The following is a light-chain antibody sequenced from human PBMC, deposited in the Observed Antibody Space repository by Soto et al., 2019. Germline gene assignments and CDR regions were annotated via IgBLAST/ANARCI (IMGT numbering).Light chain of an antibody. CDR2: GAS. J-gene: IGKJ2*01. CDR3: HQFDSSPPAFT. Sequence: ESMLTQSPGTLSLSPGERATLSCRASQSVSTRYLAWYQQKPGQAPRLLIYGASIRATGIPDRFSGSGSGTAFTLTISRLEPADFAVYYCHQFDSSPPAFTFGQGTKLEI. CDR1: QSVSTRY. V-gene: IGKV3-20*01.